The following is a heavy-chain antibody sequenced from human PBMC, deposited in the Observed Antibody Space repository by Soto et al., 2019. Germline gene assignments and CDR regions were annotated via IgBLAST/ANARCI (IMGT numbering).Heavy chain of an antibody. CDR3: ARDNRYFDWSVSDYGMDV. CDR1: GYSFTGHY. Sequence: ASVKVSCKASGYSFTGHYIHWVRQAPGQGLEWMGWINPNSGSTTYAQKFQGRVTMTRDTSISTAYMELSSLRSGDTAVYYCARDNRYFDWSVSDYGMDVWGQGTTVTVSS. V-gene: IGHV1-2*02. D-gene: IGHD3-9*01. J-gene: IGHJ6*02. CDR2: INPNSGST.